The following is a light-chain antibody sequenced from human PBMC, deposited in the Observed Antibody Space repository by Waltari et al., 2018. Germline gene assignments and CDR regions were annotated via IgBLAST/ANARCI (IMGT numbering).Light chain of an antibody. Sequence: ILDGGNRPAGISSRFSGSKSGNTASLTISGLQAEDEAVYYCRSYSTTHTLVFGGGTKLTVL. CDR2: DGG. V-gene: IGLV2-14*03. CDR3: RSYSTTHTLV. J-gene: IGLJ3*02.